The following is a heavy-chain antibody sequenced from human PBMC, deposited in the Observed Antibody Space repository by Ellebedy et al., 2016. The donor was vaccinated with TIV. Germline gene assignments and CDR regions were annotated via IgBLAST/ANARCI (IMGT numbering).Heavy chain of an antibody. D-gene: IGHD2/OR15-2a*01. CDR3: ARKLLSMSHVFDI. Sequence: LETLSLTXTVSGGSMSDYYWSWIRQSPGKGLEWIGYIHYSGSSNYNPSLRSRVTISVDRSKNQFSLKLISVTAADTAVYYCARKLLSMSHVFDIWGQGTMVTVSS. CDR2: IHYSGSS. V-gene: IGHV4-59*01. CDR1: GGSMSDYY. J-gene: IGHJ3*02.